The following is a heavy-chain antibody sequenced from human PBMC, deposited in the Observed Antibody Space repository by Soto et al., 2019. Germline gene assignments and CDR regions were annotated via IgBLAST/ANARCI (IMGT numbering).Heavy chain of an antibody. CDR3: ARTYYDFWSGEGYYFDY. J-gene: IGHJ4*02. D-gene: IGHD3-3*01. V-gene: IGHV3-53*02. CDR2: IYSGGST. CDR1: GFTVSSNY. Sequence: EVQLVETGGGLIQPGGSLRHSCAASGFTVSSNYMSWVRQAPGKGLEWVSVIYSGGSTYYADSVKGRFTISRDNSKNTLYLQTNSLRAEDTAVYYCARTYYDFWSGEGYYFDYWGQGTLVTVSS.